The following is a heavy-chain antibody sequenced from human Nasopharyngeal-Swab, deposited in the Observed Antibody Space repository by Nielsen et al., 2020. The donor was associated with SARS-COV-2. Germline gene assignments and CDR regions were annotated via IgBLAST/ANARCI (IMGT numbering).Heavy chain of an antibody. CDR1: GFTFSRYS. CDR3: ASSHSGSF. V-gene: IGHV3-21*01. Sequence: GGSLRLSCAASGFTFSRYSMHCVRQSPGKGLECVSSISSSSSYIYYADSVKGRFTISRDNAKNSLYLQMNSLRAEDTAVYYCASSHSGSFWGQGTLVTVSS. CDR2: ISSSSSYI. D-gene: IGHD1-26*01. J-gene: IGHJ4*02.